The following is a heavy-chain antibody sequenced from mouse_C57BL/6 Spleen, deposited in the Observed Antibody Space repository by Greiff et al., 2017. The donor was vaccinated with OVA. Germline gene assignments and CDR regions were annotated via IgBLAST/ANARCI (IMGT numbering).Heavy chain of an antibody. CDR2: IWSDGST. V-gene: IGHV2-6-1*01. J-gene: IGHJ4*01. CDR1: GFSLTSYG. D-gene: IGHD1-1*01. CDR3: ARQFLDYYGSSYNDAMDY. Sequence: VMLVESGPGLVAPSQSLSITCTVSGFSLTSYGVHWVRQPPGKGLEWLVVIWSDGSTTYNSALKSRLSISKDNPKSQVFLKMNSLQTDDTAMYYCARQFLDYYGSSYNDAMDYWGQGTSVTVSS.